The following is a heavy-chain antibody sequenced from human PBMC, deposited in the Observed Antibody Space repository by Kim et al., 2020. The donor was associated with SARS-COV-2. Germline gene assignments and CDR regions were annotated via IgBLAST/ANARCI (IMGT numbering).Heavy chain of an antibody. J-gene: IGHJ4*02. CDR1: GFTFSSYW. V-gene: IGHV3-74*01. D-gene: IGHD1-26*01. CDR2: INSDGGTT. Sequence: GGSLRLSCAASGFTFSSYWMHWVRQAPGKGLVWVSRINSDGGTTSYADSVKGRFTISRDNAKSTLYLQMNSLRAEDTAVYYGASRRYTGTYYYFDYWGQGTLVTVSS. CDR3: ASRRYTGTYYYFDY.